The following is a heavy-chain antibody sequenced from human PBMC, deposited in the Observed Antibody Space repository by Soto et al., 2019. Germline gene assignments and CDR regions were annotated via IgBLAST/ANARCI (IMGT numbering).Heavy chain of an antibody. CDR2: FDPEDGET. CDR1: GYTIVEIS. CDR3: ATSIVLVPAAQGFDY. J-gene: IGHJ4*02. Sequence: ASLKVSWKVSGYTIVEISMHWVRQTPGKGLEWMGGFDPEDGETIYAQKFQGRVTMTEDTSTDTAYMELSSLRSEDTAVYYCATSIVLVPAAQGFDYWGQGTLVTVSS. D-gene: IGHD2-2*01. V-gene: IGHV1-24*01.